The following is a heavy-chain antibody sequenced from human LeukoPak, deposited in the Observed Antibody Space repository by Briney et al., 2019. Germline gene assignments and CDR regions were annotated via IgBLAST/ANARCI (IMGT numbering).Heavy chain of an antibody. CDR2: ISESGIGA. Sequence: GGSLRLSCAASGFAFSSFAMSWVRQAPGKGLEWVSSISESGIGAYYADSVKGLFTISRDSSKNTLYLQMNGLRAEDAAVYYCAKDHGFYSSGWNPLFDYWGQGTLVTVSS. CDR3: AKDHGFYSSGWNPLFDY. J-gene: IGHJ4*02. D-gene: IGHD6-19*01. CDR1: GFAFSSFA. V-gene: IGHV3-23*01.